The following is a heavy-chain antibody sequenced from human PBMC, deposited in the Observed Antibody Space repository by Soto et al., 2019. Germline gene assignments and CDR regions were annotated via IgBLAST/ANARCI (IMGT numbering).Heavy chain of an antibody. Sequence: QVQLQESGPGLVRPSQTLSLTCNVSGGSISRGAAGSYWSWIRQVPGKGLEWIAYIYYNGKTYYNPSLKSRPTKALAPSANQFSLKLTSVTAADTAICFCASGHAAKKVRYWGQGTLVPVSS. V-gene: IGHV4-31*03. CDR2: IYYNGKT. J-gene: IGHJ1*01. CDR3: ASGHAAKKVRY. CDR1: GGSISRGAAGSY.